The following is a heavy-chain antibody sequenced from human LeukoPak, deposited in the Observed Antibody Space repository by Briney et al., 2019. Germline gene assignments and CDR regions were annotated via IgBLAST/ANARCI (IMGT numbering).Heavy chain of an antibody. V-gene: IGHV3-13*01. CDR1: GFTFSTYD. J-gene: IGHJ5*02. CDR2: IGTAGDT. D-gene: IGHD3-22*01. CDR3: ARAGYDSSGFIGFDP. Sequence: GGPLRLSCAASGFTFSTYDMHWVRQPIGKGLEWVSVIGTAGDTYYLGSVRGRFTISRENAKNSLYLQMNSLRAGDTAVYYCARAGYDSSGFIGFDPWGQGTLVTVSS.